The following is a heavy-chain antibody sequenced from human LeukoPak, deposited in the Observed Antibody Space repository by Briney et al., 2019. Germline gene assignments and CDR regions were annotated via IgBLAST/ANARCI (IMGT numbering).Heavy chain of an antibody. Sequence: SETLSLTCAVYGGSFSGYYWSWIRQPPGKGLEWIGEINHSGSTNYNPSLESRVTISVDTSKNQFSLKLSSVTAADTAVYYCARGLTTVTTNFDYWGQGTLVTVSS. CDR2: INHSGST. CDR3: ARGLTTVTTNFDY. D-gene: IGHD4-11*01. J-gene: IGHJ4*02. V-gene: IGHV4-34*01. CDR1: GGSFSGYY.